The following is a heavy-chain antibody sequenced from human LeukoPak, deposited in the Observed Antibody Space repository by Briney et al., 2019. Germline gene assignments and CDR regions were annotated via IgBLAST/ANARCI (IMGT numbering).Heavy chain of an antibody. CDR1: GFTFSSYS. CDR3: AKATTAIVVDNFFDY. CDR2: ISDNGGAT. D-gene: IGHD3-22*01. J-gene: IGHJ4*02. V-gene: IGHV3-23*01. Sequence: GGSLRLSCAASGFTFSSYSMNWVRQAPGKGLEWVSAISDNGGATYYADSVKGRFTISRDNSKNTLHLQMNSLRAEDTALYYCAKATTAIVVDNFFDYWGQGTLVSVSS.